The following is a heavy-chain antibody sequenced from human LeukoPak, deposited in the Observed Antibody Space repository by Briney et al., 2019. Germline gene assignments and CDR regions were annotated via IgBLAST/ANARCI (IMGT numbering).Heavy chain of an antibody. CDR2: ITGSGGST. J-gene: IGHJ4*02. CDR1: GFTFSNYA. Sequence: GGSLRRSCAASGFTFSNYAMAWVRQAPGKGLEWVSAITGSGGSTYYADSMKGRFTISRDNSKNTLYVQLTSLRAEDTAVYYCAKGSRGTYPYYFDYWGQGALVTVSS. V-gene: IGHV3-23*01. CDR3: AKGSRGTYPYYFDY. D-gene: IGHD3-10*01.